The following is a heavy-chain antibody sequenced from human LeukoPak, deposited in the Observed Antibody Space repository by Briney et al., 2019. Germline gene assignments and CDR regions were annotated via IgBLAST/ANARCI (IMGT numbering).Heavy chain of an antibody. CDR1: GFSVSNNY. CDR2: IYGDGRT. Sequence: PGGYLGLSCVVSGFSVSNNYIMWVRQAPGNGLERVSVIYGDGRTSHSASVRGRFTISRDNSKNIVSLQMNNLRAEDTAVYYCARGRGLGVVSPYFDYWGQGTLVTVSS. J-gene: IGHJ4*02. CDR3: ARGRGLGVVSPYFDY. D-gene: IGHD3-3*01. V-gene: IGHV3-53*01.